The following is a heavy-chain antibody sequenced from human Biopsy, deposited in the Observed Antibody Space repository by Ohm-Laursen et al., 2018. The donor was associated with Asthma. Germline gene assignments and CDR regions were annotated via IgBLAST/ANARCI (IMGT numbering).Heavy chain of an antibody. CDR2: IKSVFGTA. D-gene: IGHD2-2*01. V-gene: IGHV1-69*13. J-gene: IGHJ4*02. CDR1: GGTFNTYV. CDR3: ARKAGSCISRTCYSLDF. Sequence: GASVKVSCKALGGTFNTYVIGWVRQAPGQGLEWMGGIKSVFGTAIYPQKFQDRVTITADDSTSTVYMELSSLRSEDTAVYYCARKAGSCISRTCYSLDFWGQGTLVTVSS.